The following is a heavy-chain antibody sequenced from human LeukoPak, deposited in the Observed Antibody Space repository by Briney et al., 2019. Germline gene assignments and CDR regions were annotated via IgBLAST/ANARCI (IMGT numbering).Heavy chain of an antibody. D-gene: IGHD3-3*01. CDR3: ARDPTGYDFWSGYSYFDY. V-gene: IGHV4-39*07. Sequence: PSETLSLTCTVSGGSISSSSYYWGWIRQPPGKGLEWIGSIYYSGSTYYNPSLKSRVTISVDRSKNQFSLKLSSVTAADTAVYYCARDPTGYDFWSGYSYFDYWGQGTLVTVSS. J-gene: IGHJ4*02. CDR1: GGSISSSSYY. CDR2: IYYSGST.